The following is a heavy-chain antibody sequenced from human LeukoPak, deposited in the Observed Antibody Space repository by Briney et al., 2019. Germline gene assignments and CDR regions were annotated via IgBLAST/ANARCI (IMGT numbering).Heavy chain of an antibody. CDR3: ARDWYSSSRPMPRGWDDNVAFDI. CDR2: ISSSSSTI. V-gene: IGHV3-48*01. J-gene: IGHJ3*02. D-gene: IGHD6-6*01. Sequence: QPGGSLRLSCAASGFTFSSYSMNWVRQAPGKGLEWVSYISSSSSTIYYADSVKGRFTISRDNAKNSLYLQMNSLRAEDTAVYYCARDWYSSSRPMPRGWDDNVAFDIWGQGTMVTVSS. CDR1: GFTFSSYS.